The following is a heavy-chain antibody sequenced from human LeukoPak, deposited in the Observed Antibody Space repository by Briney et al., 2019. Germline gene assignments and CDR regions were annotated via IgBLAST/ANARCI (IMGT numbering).Heavy chain of an antibody. V-gene: IGHV4-39*01. CDR3: ARHSRVVAFDTFDI. CDR2: LYYSGST. Sequence: SETLSLTCTVSGGSTSSSSYYWGWIRQPPGKGLEWIGSLYYSGSTYYNPSLKSRVTISVDTSKNQFSLKLSSVTAADTALYYCARHSRVVAFDTFDIWGQGSMVTVSS. D-gene: IGHD3-22*01. J-gene: IGHJ3*02. CDR1: GGSTSSSSYY.